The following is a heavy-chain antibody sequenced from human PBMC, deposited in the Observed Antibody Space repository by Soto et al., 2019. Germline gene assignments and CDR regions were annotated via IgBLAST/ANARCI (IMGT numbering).Heavy chain of an antibody. Sequence: GGSLRLSCAASGFTFSSYAMSWVRQAPGKWLEWVSAISGSGGSTYYADSVKGRFTISRDNSKNTLYLQMNSLRAEDTAVYYCATFRVVVSEYYYCYYGMDVWGQGXTVTVYS. J-gene: IGHJ6*02. V-gene: IGHV3-23*01. D-gene: IGHD3-3*01. CDR2: ISGSGGST. CDR1: GFTFSSYA. CDR3: ATFRVVVSEYYYCYYGMDV.